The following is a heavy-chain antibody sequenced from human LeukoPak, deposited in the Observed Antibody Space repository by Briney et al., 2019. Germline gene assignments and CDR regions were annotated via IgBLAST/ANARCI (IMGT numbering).Heavy chain of an antibody. D-gene: IGHD3-3*01. Sequence: GASVKVSCKASGYTFTNYYIHWVRPAPGQGLEWMGWINSNRGGTNYAQKFQGRVTMTRDTSISTAYMELRSVRSDDTAVYYCARDHGDDAFDIWGPGTMVTVSS. V-gene: IGHV1-2*02. J-gene: IGHJ3*02. CDR3: ARDHGDDAFDI. CDR2: INSNRGGT. CDR1: GYTFTNYY.